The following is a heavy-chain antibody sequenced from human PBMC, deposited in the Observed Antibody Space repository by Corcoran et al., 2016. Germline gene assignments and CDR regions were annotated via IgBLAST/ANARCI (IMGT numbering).Heavy chain of an antibody. CDR2: INPGGGST. D-gene: IGHD3-10*01. CDR3: ARAGLLGYYYYGMDG. Sequence: QVQLVQSGAEVKKPGASVKVSCKASGYTFTSYYMHWVRQAPGQGLEWRGIINPGGGSTSYAQKFQGRVTMTRDTSTSTVYMELSSLRSEDTAVYYCARAGLLGYYYYGMDGWGQGTTVTVSS. V-gene: IGHV1-46*01. CDR1: GYTFTSYY. J-gene: IGHJ6*02.